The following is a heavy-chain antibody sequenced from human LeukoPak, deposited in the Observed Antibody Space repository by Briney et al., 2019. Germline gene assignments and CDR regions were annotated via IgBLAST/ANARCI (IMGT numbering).Heavy chain of an antibody. Sequence: GASLRLPCAASGFTFSSYAMSWVRQAPGKGLEWVSTISGSGDSTYYADSVKGRFTISRDNSKNTLYLQMNSLRADDTAVYYCAKGRSGVVVAALNHWGQGTPVTVSS. CDR3: AKGRSGVVVAALNH. J-gene: IGHJ5*02. V-gene: IGHV3-23*01. CDR2: ISGSGDST. D-gene: IGHD2-15*01. CDR1: GFTFSSYA.